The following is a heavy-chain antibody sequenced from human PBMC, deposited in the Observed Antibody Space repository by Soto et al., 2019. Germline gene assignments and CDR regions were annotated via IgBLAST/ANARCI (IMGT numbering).Heavy chain of an antibody. CDR3: ARVVCSSTSCYSAYHYYGMDV. CDR1: GFTFSSYA. J-gene: IGHJ6*02. V-gene: IGHV3-30-3*01. D-gene: IGHD2-2*02. Sequence: QVQLVESGGGVVQPGRSLRLSCAASGFTFSSYAVHWVRQAPGKGLEWVAVISYDGSNKYYADSVKGRFTISRDNSKSTLYLQMNSLRAEDTAVYYCARVVCSSTSCYSAYHYYGMDVWGQGTTVTVSS. CDR2: ISYDGSNK.